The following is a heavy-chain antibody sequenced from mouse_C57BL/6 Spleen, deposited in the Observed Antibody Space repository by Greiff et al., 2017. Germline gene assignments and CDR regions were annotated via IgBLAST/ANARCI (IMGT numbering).Heavy chain of an antibody. CDR1: GYTFTSYW. CDR3: ARDYGSSPYYAMDY. CDR2: IHPNSGST. D-gene: IGHD1-1*01. J-gene: IGHJ4*01. Sequence: VQLQQSGAELVKPGASVKLSCKASGYTFTSYWMHWVKQRPGQGLEWIGMIHPNSGSTNYNEKFKSKATLTVDKSSSTAYMQLSSLTSEDSAVYYCARDYGSSPYYAMDYWGQGTSVTVSS. V-gene: IGHV1-64*01.